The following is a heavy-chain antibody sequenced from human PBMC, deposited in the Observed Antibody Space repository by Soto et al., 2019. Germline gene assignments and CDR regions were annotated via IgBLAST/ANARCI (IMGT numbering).Heavy chain of an antibody. CDR1: GGTFSSYA. V-gene: IGHV1-69*01. CDR3: ARNLTAAQLYYYYGMDV. CDR2: IIPIFGTS. J-gene: IGHJ6*02. D-gene: IGHD6-13*01. Sequence: QVQLVQSGAEVKKPGSSVKVSCKASGGTFSSYAISWVRQAPGQGLEWMGGIIPIFGTSNYAQKFQGRVTITADESTSTAYMELSSLRSEDTAVYYCARNLTAAQLYYYYGMDVWGQGTTVTVSS.